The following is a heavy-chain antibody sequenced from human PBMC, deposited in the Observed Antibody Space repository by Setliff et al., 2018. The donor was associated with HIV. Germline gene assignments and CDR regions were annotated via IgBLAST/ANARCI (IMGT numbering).Heavy chain of an antibody. CDR2: IWYDASKK. J-gene: IGHJ4*02. D-gene: IGHD3-16*01. CDR1: GFTFNSYG. CDR3: AKTLYSAGGGEVFDY. V-gene: IGHV3-33*06. Sequence: GGSLRLSCAASGFTFNSYGIHWVRQAPGKGLEWVALIWYDASKKEYSDSVKGRFNILRDDSKKTAYLQMNSLRAEDTAVYYCAKTLYSAGGGEVFDYWGPGTQVTVSS.